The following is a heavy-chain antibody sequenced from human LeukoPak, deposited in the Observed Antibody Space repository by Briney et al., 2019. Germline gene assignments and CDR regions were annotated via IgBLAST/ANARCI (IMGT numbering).Heavy chain of an antibody. Sequence: PGGSLRLSCAASGFTFSDYYMSWIRQPPGKGLEWIGSIYYSGSTYYNPSLNSRVTISVDTSKNQFSLKLSSVTAADTAAYFCARCPNYYDSSGWHYSGSDYWGQGTLVTVSS. CDR1: GFTFSDYY. D-gene: IGHD3-22*01. V-gene: IGHV4-38-2*01. J-gene: IGHJ4*02. CDR2: IYYSGST. CDR3: ARCPNYYDSSGWHYSGSDY.